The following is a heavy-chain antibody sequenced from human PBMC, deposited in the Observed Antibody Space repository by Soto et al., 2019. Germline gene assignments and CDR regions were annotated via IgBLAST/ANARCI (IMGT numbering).Heavy chain of an antibody. V-gene: IGHV3-23*01. CDR1: GFTFSNYA. J-gene: IGHJ4*02. D-gene: IGHD6-19*01. CDR3: AKDRGSDSVWYIDS. CDR2: ISISGKST. Sequence: EVQLLESGGGLVQPGGSLRLSCAASGFTFSNYAMNWVRQAPGKGLEWVSSISISGKSTYYADSVKGRFTISRDNSKNTLFLQMHGLRAEDTAIYYCAKDRGSDSVWYIDSWGQGTLVTVSS.